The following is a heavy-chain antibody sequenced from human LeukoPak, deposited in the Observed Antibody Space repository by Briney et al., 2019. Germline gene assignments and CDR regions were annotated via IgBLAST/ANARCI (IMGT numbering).Heavy chain of an antibody. CDR2: INSDGSST. V-gene: IGHV3-74*01. D-gene: IGHD3-16*02. J-gene: IGHJ4*02. Sequence: PGRSLRLSCAASGFTFSSYAMHWVRQAPGKGLVWVSCINSDGSSTIYADSVKGRFTISRDNAKNTLYLQMNSLRGEDTAMYYCARAGDTYYDYVWGSYRWGQGTLVTVSS. CDR3: ARAGDTYYDYVWGSYR. CDR1: GFTFSSYA.